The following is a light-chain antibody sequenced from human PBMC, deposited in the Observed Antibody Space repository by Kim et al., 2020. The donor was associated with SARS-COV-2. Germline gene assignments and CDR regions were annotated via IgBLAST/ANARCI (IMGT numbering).Light chain of an antibody. Sequence: GQGVSISCSGISSNSGSNYVYWYQQPPGTAPKLVIYRNNQRPSGVPDRFSGSTSGTSASLAISGLRSEDEADYYCATWDDSLSGWVFGGGTQLTVL. CDR3: ATWDDSLSGWV. V-gene: IGLV1-47*01. CDR2: RNN. J-gene: IGLJ3*02. CDR1: SSNSGSNY.